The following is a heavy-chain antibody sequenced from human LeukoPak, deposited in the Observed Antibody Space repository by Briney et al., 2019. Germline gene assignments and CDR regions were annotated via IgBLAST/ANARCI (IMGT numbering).Heavy chain of an antibody. D-gene: IGHD6-13*01. V-gene: IGHV4-59*01. J-gene: IGHJ3*02. CDR3: AKSRSSWYGACDI. Sequence: PSETLSLTCTVSGGPISSYYWSWIRQPPGKGLEWIGYIYDSGSTNYNPSLKSRVTLSVDTSKNQFSLKLSSVTAADTAMYYCAKSRSSWYGACDIWGQGTMVSVSS. CDR1: GGPISSYY. CDR2: IYDSGST.